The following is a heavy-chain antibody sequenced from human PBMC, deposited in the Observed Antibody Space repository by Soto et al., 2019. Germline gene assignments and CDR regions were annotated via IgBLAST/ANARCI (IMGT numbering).Heavy chain of an antibody. J-gene: IGHJ6*02. CDR3: ARDDFWSGYPLIYYYYGMDV. D-gene: IGHD3-3*01. CDR1: GYTFTGYY. V-gene: IGHV1-2*02. CDR2: INPNSGGT. Sequence: ASVKVSCKASGYTFTGYYMHWVRQAPGQGLEWMGWINPNSGGTNYAQKFQGRVTMTRDTSISTAYMELSRLRSDDTAVYYCARDDFWSGYPLIYYYYGMDVWGQGTTVTVSS.